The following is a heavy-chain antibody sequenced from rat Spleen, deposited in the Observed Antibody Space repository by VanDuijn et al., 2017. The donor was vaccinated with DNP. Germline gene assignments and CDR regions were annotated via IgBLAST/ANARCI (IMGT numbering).Heavy chain of an antibody. V-gene: IGHV3-1*01. CDR1: GYSITSNY. J-gene: IGHJ2*01. CDR3: ARCPLAVAPFDY. D-gene: IGHD1-3*01. CDR2: ISYSGST. Sequence: EVQLQESGPGLVKPSQSLSLTCSVTGYSITSNYWGWIRKFPGNKMEWMGYISYSGSTTYTPSLKGRISITRDTSKNQFFLQLNSVTTEDTATYYCARCPLAVAPFDYWGQGVMVTVSS.